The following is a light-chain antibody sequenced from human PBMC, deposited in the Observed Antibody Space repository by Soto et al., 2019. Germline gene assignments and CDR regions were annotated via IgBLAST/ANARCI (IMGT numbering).Light chain of an antibody. Sequence: EIVLTQSPGTLSLSPGERATLSCRASQSVTSSYLAWYQQKPGQAPRLLIYGASNRATGIPDRFSGSGSGTDFTLTISRLEPDDFAVYYCQQYGSSPWTFGQGTKVEIK. V-gene: IGKV3-20*01. CDR3: QQYGSSPWT. J-gene: IGKJ1*01. CDR2: GAS. CDR1: QSVTSSY.